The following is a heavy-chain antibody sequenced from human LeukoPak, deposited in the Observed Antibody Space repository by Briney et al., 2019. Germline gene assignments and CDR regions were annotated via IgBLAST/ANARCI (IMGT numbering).Heavy chain of an antibody. CDR3: ARTSYDSSGYYYY. J-gene: IGHJ4*02. D-gene: IGHD3-22*01. Sequence: KTSETLSLTCTVSGGSISSYYWSWIRQPPGKGLEWIGYIYYGGSTNYNPSLKSRVTISVDTSKNQFSLKLSSVTAADTAVYYCARTSYDSSGYYYYWGQGTLVTVSS. CDR2: IYYGGST. V-gene: IGHV4-59*01. CDR1: GGSISSYY.